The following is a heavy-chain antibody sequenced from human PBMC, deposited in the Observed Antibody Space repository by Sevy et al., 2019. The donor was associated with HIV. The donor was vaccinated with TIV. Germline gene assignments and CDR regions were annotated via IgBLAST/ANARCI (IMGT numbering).Heavy chain of an antibody. Sequence: GGSLRLSCAASGFTFSSYSMNWVRQAPGRGLEWISYISSSSSAIYYPDSVKGRFTISRDNAKNSLYLQMNSLRDEDTAVYYCAREQWQLNTDEDFDIWGQGTMVTVSS. CDR3: AREQWQLNTDEDFDI. CDR2: ISSSSSAI. V-gene: IGHV3-48*02. CDR1: GFTFSSYS. D-gene: IGHD6-19*01. J-gene: IGHJ3*02.